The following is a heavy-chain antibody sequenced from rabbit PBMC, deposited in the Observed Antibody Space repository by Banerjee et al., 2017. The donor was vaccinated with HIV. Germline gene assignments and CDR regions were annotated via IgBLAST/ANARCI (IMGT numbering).Heavy chain of an antibody. CDR2: IYSITGSA. V-gene: IGHV1S40*01. CDR3: AGDHTISGYRFNL. CDR1: GFDFSTNYW. D-gene: IGHD1-1*01. J-gene: IGHJ4*01. Sequence: QSLEESGGDLVKPGASLTLTCTASGFDFSTNYWISWVRQAPGKGLEWIGCIYSITGSADYASWAKGRFTISKTSSTTVTLQMTSLTAADTATYFCAGDHTISGYRFNLWGQGTLVTVS.